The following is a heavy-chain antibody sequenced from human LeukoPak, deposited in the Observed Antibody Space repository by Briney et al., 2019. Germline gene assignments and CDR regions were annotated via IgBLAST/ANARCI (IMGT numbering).Heavy chain of an antibody. CDR3: ERDRRSALVI. V-gene: IGHV1-69*05. CDR1: GGTFSSYA. J-gene: IGHJ3*02. CDR2: IIPIFGTA. Sequence: GSSVKVSCKASGGTFSSYAISWVRQAPGQGLEWMGGIIPIFGTANYAQKFQGRVTITTDESTSTAYMELSSLRSEDTAVYYCERDRRSALVIWGQGTMVTVSS.